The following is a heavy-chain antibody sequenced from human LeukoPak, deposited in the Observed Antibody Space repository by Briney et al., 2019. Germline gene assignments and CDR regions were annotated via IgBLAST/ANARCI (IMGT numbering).Heavy chain of an antibody. CDR2: FYYTGSA. D-gene: IGHD2-8*01. Sequence: SETLSLTCTVSGGSISNSDYYWGWVRQLPGKGLEWIGNFYYTGSASYNSSLKSRVTISVDTSKNQFSLQLSSVTAADTAVYYCARENYCTNGVCWAFDPWGPGTLVIVSS. CDR1: GGSISNSDYY. J-gene: IGHJ5*02. CDR3: ARENYCTNGVCWAFDP. V-gene: IGHV4-39*07.